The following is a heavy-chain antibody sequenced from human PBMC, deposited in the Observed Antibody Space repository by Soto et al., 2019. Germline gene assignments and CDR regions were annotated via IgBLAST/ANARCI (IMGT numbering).Heavy chain of an antibody. Sequence: QVQLVESGGGVVQPGRSLRLSCAASGFTFSSCGRHWVRQAPGKGLEWVALIWYDGSNKNYADSVKGRFTISRDNSKNALFLQMNSLRVEDTAVSYCASDYYDRSGNYYLEYWGKGTLVIVSS. J-gene: IGHJ4*02. D-gene: IGHD3-22*01. CDR1: GFTFSSCG. V-gene: IGHV3-33*01. CDR2: IWYDGSNK. CDR3: ASDYYDRSGNYYLEY.